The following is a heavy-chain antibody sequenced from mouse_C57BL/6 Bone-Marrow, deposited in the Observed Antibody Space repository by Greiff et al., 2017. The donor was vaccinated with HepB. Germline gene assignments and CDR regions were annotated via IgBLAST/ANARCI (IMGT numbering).Heavy chain of an antibody. J-gene: IGHJ2*01. CDR2: INPNNGGT. D-gene: IGHD1-1*01. Sequence: VQLQQSGPELVKPGASVKIPCKASGYTFTDYNMDWVKQSHGKSLEWIGDINPNNGGTIYNQKFKGKATLTVDKSSSTAYMELRSLTSEDTAVYYCARSGHYYGSRYYFDYWGQGTTLTVSS. V-gene: IGHV1-18*01. CDR1: GYTFTDYN. CDR3: ARSGHYYGSRYYFDY.